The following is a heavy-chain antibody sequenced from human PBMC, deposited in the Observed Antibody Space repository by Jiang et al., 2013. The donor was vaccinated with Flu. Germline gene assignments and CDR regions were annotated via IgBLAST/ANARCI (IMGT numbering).Heavy chain of an antibody. CDR1: GGSISSGGYY. Sequence: GLVKPSQTLSLTCTVSGGSISSGGYYWSWIRQHPGKGLEWIGYIYYSGSTYYNPSLKSRVTISVDTSKNQFSLKLSSVTAADTAVYYCARVEFGSASFDYWGQGTLVTVSS. D-gene: IGHD3-10*01. V-gene: IGHV4-31*03. J-gene: IGHJ4*02. CDR2: IYYSGST. CDR3: ARVEFGSASFDY.